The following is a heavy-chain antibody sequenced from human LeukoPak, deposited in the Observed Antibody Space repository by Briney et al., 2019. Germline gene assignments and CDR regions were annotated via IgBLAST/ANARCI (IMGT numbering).Heavy chain of an antibody. Sequence: ASVKVSCKASGYTFTGYYMHWVRQAPGQGLEWMGWISAYNGNTNYAQKLQSRVTMTTDTSTSTAYMELRSLRSDDTAVYYCARVLAYYYDSSGYYHPGYFQHWGQGTLVTVSS. J-gene: IGHJ1*01. CDR1: GYTFTGYY. V-gene: IGHV1-18*04. CDR3: ARVLAYYYDSSGYYHPGYFQH. CDR2: ISAYNGNT. D-gene: IGHD3-22*01.